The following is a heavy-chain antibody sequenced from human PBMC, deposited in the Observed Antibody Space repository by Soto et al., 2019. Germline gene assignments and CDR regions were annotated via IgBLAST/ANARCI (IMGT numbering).Heavy chain of an antibody. V-gene: IGHV4-34*01. J-gene: IGHJ4*02. CDR2: INHSGST. D-gene: IGHD3-22*01. CDR1: GVSISGYY. CDR3: ARSLYDSSGGEAY. Sequence: SETLSLTCTVSGVSISGYYWSWIRQPPGKGLEWIGEINHSGSTNYNPSLKSRVTISVDTSKNQFSLKLSSVTAADTAVYYCARSLYDSSGGEAYWGQGTLVTVSS.